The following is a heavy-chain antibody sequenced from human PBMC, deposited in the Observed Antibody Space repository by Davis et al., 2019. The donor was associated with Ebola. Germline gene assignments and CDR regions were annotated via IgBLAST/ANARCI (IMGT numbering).Heavy chain of an antibody. CDR1: GYRFTTYW. CDR3: ARHRIPAPLAAPSFIDY. J-gene: IGHJ4*02. Sequence: GESLKISCKPSGYRFTTYWINWVRQMPGKGLEWMGKIAPSDAYTEYSSSFQGHVTISVDKSISTAYLQWSSLKASDTAMYYCARHRIPAPLAAPSFIDYWGQGTLVTVSS. CDR2: IAPSDAYT. D-gene: IGHD6-6*01. V-gene: IGHV5-10-1*01.